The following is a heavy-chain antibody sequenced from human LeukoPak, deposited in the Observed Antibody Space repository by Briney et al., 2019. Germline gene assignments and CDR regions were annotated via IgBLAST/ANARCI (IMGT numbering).Heavy chain of an antibody. J-gene: IGHJ4*02. CDR3: ASGTTWGGFDY. D-gene: IGHD4-17*01. CDR1: GFTFSSYS. Sequence: PGGSLRLSCAASGFTFSSYSMNWVRQAPGKGLEWVSSISSSSSYIYYADSVKGRFTISRDNAKSSLYLQMNSLRAEDTAVYYCASGTTWGGFDYWGQGTLVTVSS. V-gene: IGHV3-21*01. CDR2: ISSSSSYI.